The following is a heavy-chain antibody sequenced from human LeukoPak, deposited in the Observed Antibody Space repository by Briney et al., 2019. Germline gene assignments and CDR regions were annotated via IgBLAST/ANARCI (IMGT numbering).Heavy chain of an antibody. CDR2: IRYDGSNK. V-gene: IGHV3-30*02. D-gene: IGHD6-13*01. CDR1: GFTFSSYG. Sequence: PGGSLRLSCAASGFTFSSYGMHWVRQAPGKGLEWVAFIRYDGSNKYCADSVKGRFTISRDNSKNTLYLQMNSLRAEDTAVYYCAKGYLSSWRTFDYWGQGTLVTVSS. J-gene: IGHJ4*02. CDR3: AKGYLSSWRTFDY.